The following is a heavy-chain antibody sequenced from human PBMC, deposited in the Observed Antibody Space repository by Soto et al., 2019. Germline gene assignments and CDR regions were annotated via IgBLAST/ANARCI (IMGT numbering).Heavy chain of an antibody. J-gene: IGHJ4*01. CDR1: GGSISSYY. V-gene: IGHV4-59*01. CDR3: ARAYDFWSGYFAY. D-gene: IGHD3-3*01. CDR2: IYYSGST. Sequence: SETLSLTCTVSGGSISSYYWSWIRQPPGKGLEWVGYIYYSGSTNYNPSLKTRVTISVDTSKNQFSLKLTSVTAADTAVYYCARAYDFWSGYFAYWGHGTLVTVSS.